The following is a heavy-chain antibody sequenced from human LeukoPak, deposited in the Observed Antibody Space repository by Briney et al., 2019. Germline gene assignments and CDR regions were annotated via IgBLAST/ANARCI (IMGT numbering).Heavy chain of an antibody. CDR2: INPNSGGT. D-gene: IGHD6-19*01. CDR3: ARVGRLVRYYFDY. J-gene: IGHJ4*02. V-gene: IGHV1-2*02. CDR1: GYTFTGYY. Sequence: ASVKVSCKASGYTFTGYYMHWVRQAPGQGLEWMGWINPNSGGTNYAQKFQGRVAMTRDTSISTAYMELSRLRSDDTAVYYCARVGRLVRYYFDYWGQGTLVTVSS.